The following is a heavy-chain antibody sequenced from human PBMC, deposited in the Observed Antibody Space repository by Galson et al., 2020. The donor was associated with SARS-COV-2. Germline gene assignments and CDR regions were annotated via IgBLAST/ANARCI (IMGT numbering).Heavy chain of an antibody. CDR2: LYSGGTT. J-gene: IGHJ4*02. D-gene: IGHD4-17*01. Sequence: SGGSLRLSCTSSGFTVSNNYMSWVRQAPGKGLEWVSALYSGGTTYYAHSVRGRFTISSDNSKNTVYLQMNSLRAEDTAVYYCARQRDATTIFDYWGQGTLVTVYS. V-gene: IGHV3-66*04. CDR3: ARQRDATTIFDY. CDR1: GFTVSNNY.